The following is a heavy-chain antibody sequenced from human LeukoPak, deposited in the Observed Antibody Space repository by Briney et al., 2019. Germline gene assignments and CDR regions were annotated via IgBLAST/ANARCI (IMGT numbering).Heavy chain of an antibody. CDR2: ITDSGGST. CDR1: GFTFSNYA. V-gene: IGHV3-23*01. D-gene: IGHD6-25*01. J-gene: IGHJ4*02. Sequence: GGSLRLSCAASGFTFSNYAMNWVRQAPGKGLEWVSGITDSGGSTYYADSVKGRFTISRDNSENTLYLQMNTLRAEDTAIYFFAKSLAARRVIDYWGQGTLVTVSS. CDR3: AKSLAARRVIDY.